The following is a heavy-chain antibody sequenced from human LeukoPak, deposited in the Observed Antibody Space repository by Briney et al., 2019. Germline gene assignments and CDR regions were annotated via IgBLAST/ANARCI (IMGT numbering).Heavy chain of an antibody. D-gene: IGHD3-9*01. J-gene: IGHJ4*02. V-gene: IGHV3-23*01. CDR3: AQWGDFDVLTGYYVPDF. CDR1: GLTFSNYA. Sequence: QPGASLRLSCAASGLTFSNYAISWVRQAPGNGLEWVSAITGSDGNTYYADPVKGRFTISRDNSKNTLYLQMNSLRAEDTAVYYCAQWGDFDVLTGYYVPDFWGQGTLVTVSS. CDR2: ITGSDGNT.